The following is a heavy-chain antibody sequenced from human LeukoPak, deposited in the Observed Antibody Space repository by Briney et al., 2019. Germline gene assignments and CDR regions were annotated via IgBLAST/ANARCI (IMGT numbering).Heavy chain of an antibody. Sequence: RAGGSLRLSCAASGFTVNTNHMHWVRQAPGKGLEWVSTFYNGGSIYYLGSVKERFTISRDSFKNTLYLQMNSLRVEDTDFYYCATSVVGLSYDEHFQHWGQGTLVTVSS. V-gene: IGHV3-53*01. D-gene: IGHD2-15*01. J-gene: IGHJ1*01. CDR1: GFTVNTNH. CDR2: FYNGGSI. CDR3: ATSVVGLSYDEHFQH.